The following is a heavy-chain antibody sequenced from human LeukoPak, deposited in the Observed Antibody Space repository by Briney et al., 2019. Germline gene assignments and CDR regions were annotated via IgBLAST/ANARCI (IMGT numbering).Heavy chain of an antibody. V-gene: IGHV4-31*03. CDR2: IYYSGST. CDR1: DGSFSGYY. CDR3: ARDNDFWSGYYSFDF. D-gene: IGHD3-3*01. J-gene: IGHJ4*02. Sequence: SETLSLTCTVYDGSFSGYYWSWIRQHPGKGLEWIGYIYYSGSTSYNPSLQSRVTISIDTSKNQFSLKLSSVTAADTAVYYCARDNDFWSGYYSFDFWGRGTLVTVSS.